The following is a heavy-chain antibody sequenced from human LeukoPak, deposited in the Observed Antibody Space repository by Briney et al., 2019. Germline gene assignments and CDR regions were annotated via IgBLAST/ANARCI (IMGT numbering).Heavy chain of an antibody. Sequence: GGSLRLSCAASGFTFSSYAMSWVRQAPGKGLEWVPAISGSGGSTYYADSVKGRFTISRDNSKNTLYLQMNSLRAEDTAVYYCAKDAHYYDSSGYLYYFDYWGQGTLVTVSS. V-gene: IGHV3-23*01. CDR3: AKDAHYYDSSGYLYYFDY. CDR2: ISGSGGST. J-gene: IGHJ4*02. CDR1: GFTFSSYA. D-gene: IGHD3-22*01.